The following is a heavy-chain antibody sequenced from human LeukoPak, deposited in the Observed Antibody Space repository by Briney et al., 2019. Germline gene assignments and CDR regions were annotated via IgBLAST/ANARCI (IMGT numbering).Heavy chain of an antibody. Sequence: PSETLSLTCTLSGGSISSYYWSWIRQPPGKGLEWIGYIYYSGSTNYNPSLKSRVTISVDTSKNQFSLKLRSVAAADTAVYYCARVTGYMIEDYFDYWGQGILVTVSS. CDR3: ARVTGYMIEDYFDY. CDR1: GGSISSYY. D-gene: IGHD3-9*01. V-gene: IGHV4-59*01. CDR2: IYYSGST. J-gene: IGHJ4*02.